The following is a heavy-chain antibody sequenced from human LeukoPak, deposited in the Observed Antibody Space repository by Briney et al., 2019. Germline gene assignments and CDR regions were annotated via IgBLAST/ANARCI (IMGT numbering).Heavy chain of an antibody. CDR3: ARLAISSIWSVYFGY. Sequence: PGESLKISCKGSGYSFTSYWIGWVRQMPGKGLEWMGIIYPDDSNTRYSPSFQGQVTISADKSISTAYLQWSSLKASDTAMYYCARLAISSIWSVYFGYWGQGTLVTVSS. V-gene: IGHV5-51*01. CDR1: GYSFTSYW. CDR2: IYPDDSNT. D-gene: IGHD6-13*01. J-gene: IGHJ4*02.